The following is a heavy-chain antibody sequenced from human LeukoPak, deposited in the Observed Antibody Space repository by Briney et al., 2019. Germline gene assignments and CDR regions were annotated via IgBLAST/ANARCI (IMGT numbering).Heavy chain of an antibody. J-gene: IGHJ4*02. V-gene: IGHV4-38-2*02. CDR1: GYSISSGYC. D-gene: IGHD5-18*01. CDR2: IYHSGST. Sequence: PSETLSLTCAVSGYSISSGYCWGWIRQPPGKGLEWIRSIYHSGSTYYNPSLKSRVTISVDTSKNQFSLKLSSVTAADTAVYYCARDNVDTAMVFDYWGQGTLVTVSS. CDR3: ARDNVDTAMVFDY.